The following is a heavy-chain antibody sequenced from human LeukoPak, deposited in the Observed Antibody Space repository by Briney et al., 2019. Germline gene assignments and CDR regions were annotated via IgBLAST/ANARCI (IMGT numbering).Heavy chain of an antibody. Sequence: SETLSLTCTVSGGSISSYYWSWIRQPPGKGLEWVGGIYYSGSTYYNPSLKSRVTISVDTSENQFSLKLKSVTAADTAVYYCARVAGGYSYGPLDYWGQGTLVTVSS. CDR3: ARVAGGYSYGPLDY. V-gene: IGHV4-59*01. CDR1: GGSISSYY. CDR2: IYYSGST. D-gene: IGHD5-18*01. J-gene: IGHJ4*02.